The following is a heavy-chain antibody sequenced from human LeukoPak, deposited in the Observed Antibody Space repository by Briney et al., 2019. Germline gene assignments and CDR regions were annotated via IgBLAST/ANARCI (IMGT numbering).Heavy chain of an antibody. J-gene: IGHJ6*02. V-gene: IGHV3-30*18. CDR1: GFTFSNYD. Sequence: GGSLRLSCADSGFTFSNYDIHWVRQAPGKGLEWVAVISYDGSNKKFADSVKGRFTASRDNSKNILYLQMNGLRAEDTAVYYCAKEVGHNYYYYGMDVWGQGTTVTVSS. D-gene: IGHD1-26*01. CDR3: AKEVGHNYYYYGMDV. CDR2: ISYDGSNK.